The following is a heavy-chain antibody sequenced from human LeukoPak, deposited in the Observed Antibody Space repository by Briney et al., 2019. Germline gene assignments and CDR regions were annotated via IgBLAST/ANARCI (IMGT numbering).Heavy chain of an antibody. D-gene: IGHD3-16*02. CDR2: IWYDGSNK. CDR3: ARDGPPAYYDYVWGSYRFLFDY. J-gene: IGHJ4*02. CDR1: GFTFSSYG. V-gene: IGHV3-33*01. Sequence: GGSLRLSCAASGFTFSSYGMPWVRQAPGKGLEGGAVIWYDGSNKSYADPVKGRFTISRDNSKNTLYLQMNSLRAEDTAVYYCARDGPPAYYDYVWGSYRFLFDYWGQGTLVTVSS.